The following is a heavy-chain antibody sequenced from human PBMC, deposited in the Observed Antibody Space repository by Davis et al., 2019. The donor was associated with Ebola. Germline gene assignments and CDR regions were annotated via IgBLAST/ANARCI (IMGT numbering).Heavy chain of an antibody. J-gene: IGHJ5*02. CDR1: GGSFSGYY. CDR3: ARGPDWFDP. CDR2: INHSGST. V-gene: IGHV4-34*01. Sequence: SETLSLTCAVYGGSFSGYYWSWIRQPPGKGLEWIGEINHSGSTNYNPSLKSRVTISVDTSKNQFSLKLSSVTAADTAVYYCARGPDWFDPWGQGILVTVSS.